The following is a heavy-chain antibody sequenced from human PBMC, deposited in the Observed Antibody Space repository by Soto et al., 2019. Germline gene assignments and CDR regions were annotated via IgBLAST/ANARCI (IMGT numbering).Heavy chain of an antibody. D-gene: IGHD3-22*01. J-gene: IGHJ4*02. Sequence: KPSETLSLTCAVYGGSFSGYYWSWIRQPPGKGLEWIGEINHSGSTNYNPSLKSRVTISVDTSKNQFSLKLSSVTAADTAVYYCARVRYYLTMTIDYWGQGTLVTVSS. CDR3: ARVRYYLTMTIDY. V-gene: IGHV4-34*01. CDR2: INHSGST. CDR1: GGSFSGYY.